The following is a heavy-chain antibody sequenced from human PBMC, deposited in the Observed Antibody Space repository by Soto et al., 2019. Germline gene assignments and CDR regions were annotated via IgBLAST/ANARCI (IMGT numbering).Heavy chain of an antibody. D-gene: IGHD2-15*01. V-gene: IGHV1-69*02. CDR3: ARGGYCSGGSCYPGSLAY. CDR2: IIPILGIA. Sequence: QVQLVQSGAEVKKPGSSVKVSCKASGGTFSSYTISWVRQAPGQGLEWMGRIIPILGIANYAQKFQGRVTSPAHKATSKGSMRLSSRRSEDTAVYYCARGGYCSGGSCYPGSLAYWGQGTLVTVSS. J-gene: IGHJ4*02. CDR1: GGTFSSYT.